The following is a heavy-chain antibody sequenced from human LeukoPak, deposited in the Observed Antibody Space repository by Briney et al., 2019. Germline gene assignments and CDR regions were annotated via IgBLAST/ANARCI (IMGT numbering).Heavy chain of an antibody. CDR3: AKDGLSYDGSTHVYYFQS. D-gene: IGHD3-22*01. Sequence: GSLRLSCTASGFTFRMYAMSWVRQAPGKGLESVASIIYDGRHTYYAASVKGRFTISRDNSRNTLYLQMNSLRAEDTALYYCAKDGLSYDGSTHVYYFQSLGQGTLVTVSS. CDR2: IIYDGRHT. V-gene: IGHV3-23*01. CDR1: GFTFRMYA. J-gene: IGHJ4*02.